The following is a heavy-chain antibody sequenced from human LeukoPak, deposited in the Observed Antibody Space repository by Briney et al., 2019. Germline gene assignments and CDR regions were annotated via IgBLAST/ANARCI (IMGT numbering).Heavy chain of an antibody. Sequence: SETLSLTCTVSGGSISGSYWSWIRQPPGKGLEWIAYMYNSGSTNYNPSLKSRVTISIDTSKNQFSLKLSSVTAADTAVYYCANFGRGLDYWGQGTLVTVSS. J-gene: IGHJ4*02. V-gene: IGHV4-59*12. CDR1: GGSISGSY. CDR2: MYNSGST. D-gene: IGHD3-10*01. CDR3: ANFGRGLDY.